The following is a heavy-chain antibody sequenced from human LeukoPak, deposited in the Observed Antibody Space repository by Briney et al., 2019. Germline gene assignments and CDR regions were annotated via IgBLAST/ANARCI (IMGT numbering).Heavy chain of an antibody. J-gene: IGHJ4*02. D-gene: IGHD6-19*01. CDR1: GFTVSSNY. CDR3: ASRVRLAGTKSGFDY. V-gene: IGHV3-66*01. Sequence: GGSLRLSCAASGFTVSSNYMTWVRQAPGQGLEWVSVIYSADSTYHADSVKGRFTISRDNTKNMLDLQMNSLRAEDTAVYYCASRVRLAGTKSGFDYWGQGTLVTVSS. CDR2: IYSADST.